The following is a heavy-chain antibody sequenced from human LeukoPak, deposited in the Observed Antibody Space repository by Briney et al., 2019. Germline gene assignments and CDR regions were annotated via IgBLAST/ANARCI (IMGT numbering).Heavy chain of an antibody. Sequence: SGTLSLTCAVSGGSISSSNWWSWVRQPPGKGLEWSGEIYHSGSTNYNPSLKSRVTISVDKSKNQFSLKLSSVTAADTAVYYCARDQRVIVVVPAAMAHYGMDVWGQGTTVTVSS. CDR1: GGSISSSNW. D-gene: IGHD2-2*01. V-gene: IGHV4-4*02. CDR2: IYHSGST. CDR3: ARDQRVIVVVPAAMAHYGMDV. J-gene: IGHJ6*02.